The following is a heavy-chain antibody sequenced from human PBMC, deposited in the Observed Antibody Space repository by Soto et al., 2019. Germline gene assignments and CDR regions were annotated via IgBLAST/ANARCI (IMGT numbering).Heavy chain of an antibody. D-gene: IGHD3-22*01. J-gene: IGHJ4*02. CDR1: GGSFSSYY. CDR3: MLGSGWKDFEY. Sequence: SETLSLTCAVYGGSFSSYYWGWIRQPPGKGLEWIGSIYYSGSTYYNPSLKSRVTISVDTSKTQLSLKLSSVTAADTAVYYCMLGSGWKDFEYWGQGTLVTVSS. V-gene: IGHV4-39*01. CDR2: IYYSGST.